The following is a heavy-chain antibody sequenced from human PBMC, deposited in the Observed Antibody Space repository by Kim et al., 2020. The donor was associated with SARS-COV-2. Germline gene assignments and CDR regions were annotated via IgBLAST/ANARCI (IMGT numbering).Heavy chain of an antibody. CDR3: AKDRGLTPESLGY. Sequence: GGSLRLSCAASGFTFSNSAMHWVRQAPGKGLEWVAVIWYDGSNERYEDSVRGRFIISRDNSKTTLFLQMNSLRVDDSAVYYCAKDRGLTPESLGYWGQGTLVTVSS. CDR1: GFTFSNSA. D-gene: IGHD3-16*01. CDR2: IWYDGSNE. V-gene: IGHV3-33*06. J-gene: IGHJ4*02.